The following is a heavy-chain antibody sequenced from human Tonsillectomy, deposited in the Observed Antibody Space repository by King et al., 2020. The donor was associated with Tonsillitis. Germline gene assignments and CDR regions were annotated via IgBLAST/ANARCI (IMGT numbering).Heavy chain of an antibody. CDR3: ARERRIPKYVGYDYMRALDI. D-gene: IGHD5-12*01. Sequence: VQLQQWGAGLLKPSETLSLTCAVFGESFSDNYWTWIRQPPGKGLEWIGEINHSGSANYSPSLKGRVTLSVDTSKSQFSLKLASLTAADTGIYSCARERRIPKYVGYDYMRALDIWGQGTPVAISS. J-gene: IGHJ3*02. V-gene: IGHV4-34*01. CDR1: GESFSDNY. CDR2: INHSGSA.